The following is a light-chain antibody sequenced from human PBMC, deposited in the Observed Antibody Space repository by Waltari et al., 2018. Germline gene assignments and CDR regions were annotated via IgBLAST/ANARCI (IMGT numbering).Light chain of an antibody. J-gene: IGKJ2*01. CDR3: QQYISWPRT. V-gene: IGKV3-15*01. CDR1: QSVYSD. CDR2: GAS. Sequence: ETVITQSPATLSVSPGERAPLSCGASQSVYSDLAWYQQKPGQAPRLLIFGASTRATGIPARFSGSGSGTEFTLTISSLQSEDSAVYYCQQYISWPRTFGQGTKLEI.